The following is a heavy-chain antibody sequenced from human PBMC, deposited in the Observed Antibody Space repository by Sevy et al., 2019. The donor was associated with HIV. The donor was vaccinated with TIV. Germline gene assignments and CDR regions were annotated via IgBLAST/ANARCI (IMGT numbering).Heavy chain of an antibody. V-gene: IGHV4-61*01. CDR2: IHYSGTT. J-gene: IGHJ4*01. CDR1: GGSISGGNYF. CDR3: ARDSGNYPYYFDY. D-gene: IGHD1-26*01. Sequence: SETLSLTWTVSGGSISGGNYFWSWIRQSPGKGLEWIGYIHYSGTTNYNPSLKSRVTISVDTSKNQLSLKLRSVTAADTAVYYCARDSGNYPYYFDYWGQGTLVTVSS.